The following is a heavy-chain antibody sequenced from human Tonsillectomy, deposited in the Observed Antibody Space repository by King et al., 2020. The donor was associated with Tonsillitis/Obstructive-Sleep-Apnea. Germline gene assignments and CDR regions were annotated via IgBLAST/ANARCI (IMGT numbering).Heavy chain of an antibody. D-gene: IGHD1-1*01. CDR2: IASKTDGGTT. J-gene: IGHJ4*02. CDR3: TGHNQFDY. Sequence: VQLVESGGGLVKPGGSLRLSCEASGFTFSNAWMSWVRQAPGKGLEWVGRIASKTDGGTTDYAAPVKGRFTISRDDSKNTLYLQMNSLKTEDTAVYYCTGHNQFDYWGQGTLVMVSS. CDR1: GFTFSNAW. V-gene: IGHV3-15*04.